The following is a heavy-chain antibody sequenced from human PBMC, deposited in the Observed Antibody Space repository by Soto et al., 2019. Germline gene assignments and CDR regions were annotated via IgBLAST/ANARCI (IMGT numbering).Heavy chain of an antibody. V-gene: IGHV1-18*01. D-gene: IGHD6-6*01. Sequence: VSVKVCCKASGDTFTSYGISWVRQAPGQGLEWMGWISAYNGNTNYAQKLQGRVTMTTDTSTSTAYMELRSLRSDDTAVYYCARDLGYSSSSALDYWGQGTLVTVSS. CDR2: ISAYNGNT. CDR3: ARDLGYSSSSALDY. CDR1: GDTFTSYG. J-gene: IGHJ4*02.